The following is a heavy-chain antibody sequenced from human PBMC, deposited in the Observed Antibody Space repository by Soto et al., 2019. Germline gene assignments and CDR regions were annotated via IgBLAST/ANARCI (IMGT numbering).Heavy chain of an antibody. Sequence: SETLSLTCTVYGGSFSGYYWSWIRQPPGKGLEWIGEINHSGSTNYNPSLKSRVTISVDTSKNQFSLKLSSVTAADTAVYYCARDNGGGHNNWFDPWGQGTLVTVSS. J-gene: IGHJ5*02. CDR3: ARDNGGGHNNWFDP. D-gene: IGHD2-8*01. V-gene: IGHV4-34*01. CDR1: GGSFSGYY. CDR2: INHSGST.